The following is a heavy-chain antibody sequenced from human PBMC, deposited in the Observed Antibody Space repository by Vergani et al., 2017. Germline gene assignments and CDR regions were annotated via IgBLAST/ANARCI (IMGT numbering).Heavy chain of an antibody. D-gene: IGHD2-2*01. CDR1: GGSISSSSYY. CDR3: ARDWCSSTSCYAFDY. CDR2: IYYSGST. V-gene: IGHV4-39*02. J-gene: IGHJ4*02. Sequence: QLQLQESGPGLVKPSETLSLTCTVSGGSISSSSYYWGWIRQPPGKGLEWIGSIYYSGSTYYNPSLKSRVTISVDTSKNQFSLKLSSVTAADTAVYYCARDWCSSTSCYAFDYWGQGTLVTVSS.